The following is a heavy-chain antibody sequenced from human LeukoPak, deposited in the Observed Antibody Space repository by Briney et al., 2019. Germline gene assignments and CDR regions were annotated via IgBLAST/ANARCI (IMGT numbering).Heavy chain of an antibody. CDR3: ARDGDTLYYYYYGMDV. Sequence: GASVKVSCKASGGTFSSYAISWVRQAPGQGLEWMGGIIPIFGTANYAQKFQGRVMITADESTSTAYMELSSLRSEDTAVYYCARDGDTLYYYYYGMDVWGQGTTVTVSS. J-gene: IGHJ6*02. V-gene: IGHV1-69*13. D-gene: IGHD5-18*01. CDR1: GGTFSSYA. CDR2: IIPIFGTA.